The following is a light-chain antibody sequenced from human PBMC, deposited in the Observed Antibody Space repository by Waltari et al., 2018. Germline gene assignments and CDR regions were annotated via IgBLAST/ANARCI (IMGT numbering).Light chain of an antibody. CDR2: GAS. CDR1: QTVSNN. CDR3: QQYNNWPPYT. V-gene: IGKV3D-15*01. J-gene: IGKJ2*01. Sequence: EIIMTQSPATLSVSPGERATLPCRASQTVSNNLAWYQQKPGQAPRLLTYGASTRAAGIPARFSGSGSGTEFTLTISSLQSEDFAVYYCQQYNNWPPYTFGQGTKLEIK.